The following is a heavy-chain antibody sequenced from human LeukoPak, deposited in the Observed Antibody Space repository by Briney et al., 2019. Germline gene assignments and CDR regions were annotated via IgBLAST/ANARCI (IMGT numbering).Heavy chain of an antibody. J-gene: IGHJ6*02. D-gene: IGHD6-6*01. Sequence: PGRSPRLSCAASGFTFSSYAMSWVRQAPGKGLEWVSAISGSGGNTYYADSVKGRFTISRDNSKNTLYLQMNSLRAEDTAVYYCAKDLYTGSWYYGMDVWGQGTTVTVSS. CDR1: GFTFSSYA. CDR3: AKDLYTGSWYYGMDV. V-gene: IGHV3-23*01. CDR2: ISGSGGNT.